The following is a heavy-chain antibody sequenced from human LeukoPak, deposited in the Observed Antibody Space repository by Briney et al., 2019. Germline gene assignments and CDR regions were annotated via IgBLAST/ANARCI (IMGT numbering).Heavy chain of an antibody. Sequence: GGSLRLSCTASGLTFGDYAMSWVRQAPGKGLEWVGFIRSKAYGGTTEYAASVKGRFTISRDDSKSIAYLQMNSLKTEDTAVYYCTRDVRIMITFGGVTYFDYWGQGTLVTVSS. J-gene: IGHJ4*02. CDR3: TRDVRIMITFGGVTYFDY. CDR2: IRSKAYGGTT. CDR1: GLTFGDYA. V-gene: IGHV3-49*04. D-gene: IGHD3-16*01.